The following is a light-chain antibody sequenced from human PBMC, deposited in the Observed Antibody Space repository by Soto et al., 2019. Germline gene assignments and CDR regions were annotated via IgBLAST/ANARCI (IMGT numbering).Light chain of an antibody. CDR3: QQYNNWPTTWT. CDR2: GAS. V-gene: IGKV3-15*01. Sequence: EIVMTQSPATLSVSPGESATLSCRASQSVSNNLAWYQQKPGQAPRLLIYGASTRATGFPARFSGSGSGTEFTLTISSLQSEDFAVYYCQQYNNWPTTWTFGQGTKVEIK. J-gene: IGKJ1*01. CDR1: QSVSNN.